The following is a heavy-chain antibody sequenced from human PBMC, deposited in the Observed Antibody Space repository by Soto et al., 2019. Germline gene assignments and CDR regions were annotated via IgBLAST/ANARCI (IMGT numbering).Heavy chain of an antibody. CDR2: VYYSGGA. J-gene: IGHJ6*02. V-gene: IGHV4-59*01. D-gene: IGHD2-21*02. Sequence: PSETLSLTCTVSGGSISGYYWSWIRQPPGKGLEWIGNVYYSGGAKYNPSVKRRVSISVDTSKNQFSLNLSSVTAADTAVYYCTRDGDGRMTTNPYYYYRIDVWGPGIKFTVSS. CDR1: GGSISGYY. CDR3: TRDGDGRMTTNPYYYYRIDV.